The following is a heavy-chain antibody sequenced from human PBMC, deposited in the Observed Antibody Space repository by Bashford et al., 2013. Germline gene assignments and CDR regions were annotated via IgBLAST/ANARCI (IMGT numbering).Heavy chain of an antibody. CDR3: ARRPYSGYDLYYFDY. CDR1: GYTFTSYD. J-gene: IGHJ4*02. V-gene: IGHV1-18*01. CDR2: IRPSTGGT. Sequence: ASVKVSCKASGYTFTSYDINWVRQAPGQGLEWMGWIRPSTGGTTYAQKFQGRVTMTTDTSTSTAYMELRSLRSDDTAVYYCARRPYSGYDLYYFDYWGQGTLVTVSS. D-gene: IGHD5-12*01.